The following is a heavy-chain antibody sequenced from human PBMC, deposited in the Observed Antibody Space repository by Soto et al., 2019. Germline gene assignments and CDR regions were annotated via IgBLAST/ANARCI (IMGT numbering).Heavy chain of an antibody. CDR1: GFSFSTYL. D-gene: IGHD3-16*01. CDR3: VGALTYEVPYYYYGMDV. J-gene: IGHJ6*02. CDR2: IKQGGNEK. V-gene: IGHV3-7*01. Sequence: SLRLSCAASGFSFSTYLMSWVRQAPGKGLEWVANIKQGGNEKFYVDSVKGRFTISRDNDKKSLYLQMDSLRVEDTAVYYCVGALTYEVPYYYYGMDVWGQGTTVTVSS.